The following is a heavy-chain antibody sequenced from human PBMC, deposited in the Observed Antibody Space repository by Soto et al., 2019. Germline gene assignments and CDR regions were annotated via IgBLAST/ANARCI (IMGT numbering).Heavy chain of an antibody. Sequence: RGGSLRLSCAASGFGFSTHALSCFRQAPGEGLEWLSSITNTGITTHYADSVKGRFTISRENSRNTLHPQMNNLRVDDTALYYCAKGFDYGDTKHIDHWGQGTLVTVSS. CDR2: ITNTGITT. CDR3: AKGFDYGDTKHIDH. V-gene: IGHV3-23*01. J-gene: IGHJ4*02. CDR1: GFGFSTHA. D-gene: IGHD4-17*01.